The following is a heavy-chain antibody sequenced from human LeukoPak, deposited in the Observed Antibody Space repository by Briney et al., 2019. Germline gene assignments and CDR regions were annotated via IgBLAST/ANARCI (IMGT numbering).Heavy chain of an antibody. V-gene: IGHV1-2*06. CDR3: ARAVVGRGFDY. D-gene: IGHD6-19*01. Sequence: ASVKVSCKASGYTFTSYDINWVRQATGQGLEWMGRINPNSGGTNYAQKFQGRVTMTRDTSISTAYMELSRLRSDDTAVYYCARAVVGRGFDYWGQGTLVTVSS. CDR1: GYTFTSYD. J-gene: IGHJ4*02. CDR2: INPNSGGT.